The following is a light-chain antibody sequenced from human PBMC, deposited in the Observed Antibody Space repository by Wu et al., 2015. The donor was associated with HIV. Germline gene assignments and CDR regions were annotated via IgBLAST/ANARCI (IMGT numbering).Light chain of an antibody. V-gene: IGKV3D-15*01. J-gene: IGKJ1*01. CDR1: QYISNS. Sequence: LSPGKSHLSCRASQYISNSLAWYHKNQARLPGSSSMMHPIGHWHPPRFSGSGSGTEFTLTISSLQSEDFAVYYCHLSNNWPWAFGQGTKVEIK. CDR3: HLSNNWPWA. CDR2: MHP.